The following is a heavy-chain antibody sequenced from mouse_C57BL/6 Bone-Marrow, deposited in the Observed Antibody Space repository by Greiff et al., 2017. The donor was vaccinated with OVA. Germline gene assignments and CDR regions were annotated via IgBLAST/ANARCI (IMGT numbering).Heavy chain of an antibody. CDR2: IDPATGNT. V-gene: IGHV14-3*01. CDR1: GFNIKTTY. CDR3: ASQIGLLLDY. J-gene: IGHJ2*01. D-gene: IGHD1-1*01. Sequence: EVQLQQSVAELVRPGASVKLSCTASGFNIKTTYMHWVKQRPEQGLEWIGRIDPATGNTKSAPKFQGKATITADTSSNTSYLQLSSLTSEDTAIYYCASQIGLLLDYWGQGTTLTVSS.